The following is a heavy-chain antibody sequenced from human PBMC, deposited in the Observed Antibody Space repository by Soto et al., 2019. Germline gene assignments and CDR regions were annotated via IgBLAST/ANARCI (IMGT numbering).Heavy chain of an antibody. CDR3: ARGVLH. CDR1: GASISSYY. CDR2: INHSGSA. J-gene: IGHJ4*01. V-gene: IGHV4-59*01. Sequence: PSETLSLTCSVSGASISSYYYTWIRQTPGKGLEWIGQINHSGSANYNPSLKSRVTISVHTSNNQFSLKLSSVTAADTAVYYCARGVLHWGQGTLVTVSS.